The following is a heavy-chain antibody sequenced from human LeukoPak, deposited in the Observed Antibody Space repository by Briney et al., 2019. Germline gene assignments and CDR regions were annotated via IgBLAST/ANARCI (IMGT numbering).Heavy chain of an antibody. J-gene: IGHJ2*01. Sequence: SETLSLTCSVSGDSISSSGYYWDWIRQPPGKGLEWIGSIHHSGNTNYNPSLKSRVTISADMSKNQFSLKVNSVTAADTALYYCARRGSISWYWYFDVWGRGILVTVSS. D-gene: IGHD6-13*01. CDR1: GDSISSSGYY. CDR3: ARRGSISWYWYFDV. CDR2: IHHSGNT. V-gene: IGHV4-39*07.